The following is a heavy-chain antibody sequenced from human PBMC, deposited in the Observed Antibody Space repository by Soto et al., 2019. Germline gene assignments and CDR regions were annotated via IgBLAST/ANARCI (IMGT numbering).Heavy chain of an antibody. J-gene: IGHJ4*02. D-gene: IGHD3-10*01. V-gene: IGHV4-59*08. CDR3: ARYRLYYDSGSFPYYFDH. Sequence: SETLSLTCTVSGDFTSTSYWSWIRQPPGKGLEWIGYIYYSGSTKYNPSLKSRVTISRDTSKNQFSLKLTSVTAADTAVYYCARYRLYYDSGSFPYYFDHWGQGALVTVSS. CDR2: IYYSGST. CDR1: GDFTSTSY.